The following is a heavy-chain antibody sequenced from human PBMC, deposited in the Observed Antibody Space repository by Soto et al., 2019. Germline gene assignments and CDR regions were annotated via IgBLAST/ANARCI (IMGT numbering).Heavy chain of an antibody. CDR2: MYHSGST. CDR3: ARSLGYCLSTSCSFDL. CDR1: GASISSNNW. Sequence: QVQLQESGPGLVKPSGTLSLTCAVSGASISSNNWWSWVRQSPGKGLGWIGEMYHSGSTNYNPSLKSRVTISVDKSKNLFSLKLSSVTAADTAVYYCARSLGYCLSTSCSFDLWGQGTMVTVSS. D-gene: IGHD2-2*01. J-gene: IGHJ3*01. V-gene: IGHV4-4*02.